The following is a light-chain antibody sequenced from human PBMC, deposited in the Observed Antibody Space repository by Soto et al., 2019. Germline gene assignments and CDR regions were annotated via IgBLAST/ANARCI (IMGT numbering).Light chain of an antibody. CDR1: SSDVGSYNF. CDR3: CADAGRSTYV. J-gene: IGLJ1*01. V-gene: IGLV2-23*02. CDR2: EVS. Sequence: QSALTQPASVSGSPVQSITISCTRTSSDVGSYNFVSWYQQPPGEVSKVMIYEVSKRPSGVSDRFSGSKSGNTASLTISGLQSDDEADYSCCADAGRSTYVFGNGTNVTVL.